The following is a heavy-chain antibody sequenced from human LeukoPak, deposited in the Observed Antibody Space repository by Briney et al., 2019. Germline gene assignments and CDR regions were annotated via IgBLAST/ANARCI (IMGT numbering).Heavy chain of an antibody. CDR1: GFTFSSYA. J-gene: IGHJ4*02. CDR3: ARGGVVVVAATDY. V-gene: IGHV3-64*01. Sequence: GALRLSCAGSGFTFSSYAMHLVRQAPGKGLEFVSAISSNGGSKYYANSVKGRFTISRDNSRNTLYLQMGSLRAEDMAVYYCARGGVVVVAATDYWGQGALVTVSS. D-gene: IGHD2-15*01. CDR2: ISSNGGSK.